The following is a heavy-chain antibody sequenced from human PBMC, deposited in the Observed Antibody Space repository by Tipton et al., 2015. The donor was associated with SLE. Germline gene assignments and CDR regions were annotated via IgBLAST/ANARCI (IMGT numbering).Heavy chain of an antibody. D-gene: IGHD1-26*01. V-gene: IGHV3-48*03. CDR2: ISSSGGTI. CDR3: AKGDSGSYYYFDY. CDR1: GFTFSSYE. Sequence: SLRLSCAASGFTFSSYEMNWVRQAPGKGLELVSYISSSGGTIEYADSVKSRFTISRDNSKNTLYLQMNSLRAEDTAVYYCAKGDSGSYYYFDYWGQGTLVTVSS. J-gene: IGHJ4*02.